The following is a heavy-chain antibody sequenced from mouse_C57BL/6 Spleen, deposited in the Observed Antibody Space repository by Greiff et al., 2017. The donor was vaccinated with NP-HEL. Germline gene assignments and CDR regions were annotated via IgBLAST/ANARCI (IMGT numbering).Heavy chain of an antibody. D-gene: IGHD2-3*01. V-gene: IGHV5-17*01. CDR3: ARGDYDGYYWFAY. Sequence: DVKLVESGGGLVKPGGSLKLSCAASGFTFSDYGMHWVRQAPEKGLEWVAYISSGSSTIYYADTVKGRFTISRDNAKNTLFLQMTSLRSEDTAMYYCARGDYDGYYWFAYWGQGTLVTVSA. J-gene: IGHJ3*01. CDR1: GFTFSDYG. CDR2: ISSGSSTI.